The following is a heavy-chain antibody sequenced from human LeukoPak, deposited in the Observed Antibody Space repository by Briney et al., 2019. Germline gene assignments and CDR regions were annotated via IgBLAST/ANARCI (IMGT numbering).Heavy chain of an antibody. V-gene: IGHV3-7*01. CDR1: GFSFSSYG. J-gene: IGHJ4*02. D-gene: IGHD3-16*01. CDR3: ARSLGDD. Sequence: PGGSLRLSCATSGFSFSSYGMHWVRQAPGKGLEWVASINQNGREKCYVDSVKGRFTISRDNAKDSLHLQMNSLRDEDTAVYYCARSLGDDWGQGTLVTVSS. CDR2: INQNGREK.